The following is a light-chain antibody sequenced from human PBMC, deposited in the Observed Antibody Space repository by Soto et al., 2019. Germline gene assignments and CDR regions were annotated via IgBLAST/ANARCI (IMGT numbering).Light chain of an antibody. CDR1: QSVSSH. CDR2: DAS. CDR3: QHYHGWPIT. V-gene: IGKV3-15*01. Sequence: EIVMTQSPATLSVSPGEGATVSCRASQSVSSHLAWYQHKPGQAPRLLFYDASTRATGIPARFSGSGSGTECTLTISSLQSEDVAVYYCQHYHGWPITLGQGTRLEIK. J-gene: IGKJ5*01.